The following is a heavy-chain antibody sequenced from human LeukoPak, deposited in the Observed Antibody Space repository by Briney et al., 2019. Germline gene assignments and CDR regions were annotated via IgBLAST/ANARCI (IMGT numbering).Heavy chain of an antibody. CDR1: GITFSNYW. V-gene: IGHV3-74*01. CDR2: INSDGTYT. J-gene: IGHJ4*02. CDR3: VSGTAATFPAMGY. Sequence: GGSLRLSCTASGITFSNYWRHWVRQGPGKGLLWVSRINSDGTYTDYAESVKGRFTISRDNGKNTLYLQMNSLRAEDTAVYYCVSGTAATFPAMGYWGQGTLVTVSS. D-gene: IGHD2-15*01.